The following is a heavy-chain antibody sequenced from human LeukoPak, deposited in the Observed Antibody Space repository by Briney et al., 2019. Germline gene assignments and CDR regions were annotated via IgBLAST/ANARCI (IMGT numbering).Heavy chain of an antibody. D-gene: IGHD1-20*01. J-gene: IGHJ6*03. V-gene: IGHV3-7*01. CDR3: ARGGRYNWIDELYYYMDV. Sequence: GGSLRLSCAASGFTFSSSWMSWVRQAPGKGLEWAANIKQDGTEKYYVDSVNGRFTISRDNAKNSLYLQMNSLRAEDTAVYYCARGGRYNWIDELYYYMDVWGKGTTVTVSS. CDR2: IKQDGTEK. CDR1: GFTFSSSW.